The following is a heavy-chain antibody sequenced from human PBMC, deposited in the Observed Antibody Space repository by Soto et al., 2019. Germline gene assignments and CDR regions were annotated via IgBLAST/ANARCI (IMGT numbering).Heavy chain of an antibody. V-gene: IGHV3-23*01. Sequence: GGSLRLSCAASGFTFSNYAMTWVRQAPGKGLEWVSGLSGSGGTTFYAGSVKGRFAISRDNSKNTLYLQMNSLRAEDTAVYYCALRYCSRTTCPPLNSYFYMEVWGKGTTVTGSS. CDR2: LSGSGGTT. J-gene: IGHJ6*03. CDR3: ALRYCSRTTCPPLNSYFYMEV. D-gene: IGHD2-2*01. CDR1: GFTFSNYA.